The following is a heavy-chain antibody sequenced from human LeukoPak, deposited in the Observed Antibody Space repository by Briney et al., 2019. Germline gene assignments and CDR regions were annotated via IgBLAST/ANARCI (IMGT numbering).Heavy chain of an antibody. V-gene: IGHV4-34*01. Sequence: SETLSLTCAVYGGSFSGYYWSWIRQPPGKGLEWIGEINHSGSTNYNPSLKSRVTISVDTSKNQFSLKLSSVTAADTAVYYCASSPGVKWYYYGMDVWGQGTTVTVSS. D-gene: IGHD3-10*01. CDR3: ASSPGVKWYYYGMDV. CDR1: GGSFSGYY. J-gene: IGHJ6*02. CDR2: INHSGST.